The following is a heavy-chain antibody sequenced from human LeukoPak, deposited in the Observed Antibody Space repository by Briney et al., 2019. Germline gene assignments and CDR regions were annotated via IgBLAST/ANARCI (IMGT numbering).Heavy chain of an antibody. D-gene: IGHD3-22*01. V-gene: IGHV3-74*01. CDR1: GFTFSSHW. J-gene: IGHJ4*02. CDR3: AKEHDSSGGLTL. CDR2: ISNDGSNT. Sequence: GGSLRLSCAASGFTFSSHWMHWVRQAPGKGLVWVSRISNDGSNTRYADSVKGRFTISRDNAKNTLYLQMNSLRAEDTAVYYCAKEHDSSGGLTLRGQGTLVTVSS.